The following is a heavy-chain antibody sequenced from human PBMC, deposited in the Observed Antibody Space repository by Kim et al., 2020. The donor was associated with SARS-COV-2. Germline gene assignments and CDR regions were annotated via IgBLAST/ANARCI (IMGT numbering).Heavy chain of an antibody. CDR3: AKGLTPPGD. V-gene: IGHV3-23*01. J-gene: IGHJ4*02. CDR1: GFTFSTYA. D-gene: IGHD3-9*01. Sequence: GGSLRLSCAASGFTFSTYAMSWVRQAPGKGLEWVSGISDNGGRTYYADPVKGRFTISRDNSKNTVYLKMNSLRAEDTSVYYCAKGLTPPGDWGQGTLVTVSS. CDR2: ISDNGGRT.